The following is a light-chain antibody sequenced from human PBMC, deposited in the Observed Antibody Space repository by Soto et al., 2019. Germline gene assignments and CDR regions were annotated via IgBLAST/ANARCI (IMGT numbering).Light chain of an antibody. CDR2: AGS. CDR1: QTIGRY. V-gene: IGKV1-39*01. CDR3: QQSYSTPRT. Sequence: DIQMTQSPSSLSASGGDRVTITCRASQTIGRYLNWYQQQPGKAPKLLIYAGSNLQSGVPSRFSGSGSGTDCTLTISSLQPEDFATYYCQQSYSTPRTLGQGTKVDIK. J-gene: IGKJ1*01.